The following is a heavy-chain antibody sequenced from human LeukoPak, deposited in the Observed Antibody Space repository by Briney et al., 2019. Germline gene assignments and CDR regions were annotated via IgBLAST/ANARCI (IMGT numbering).Heavy chain of an antibody. CDR3: ARSVSLVVVTADIDY. Sequence: ASVKVSCKASVYTFTSYGISWVRQAPGQGREWMGWISAYNGNTNYTQKLQGRDTMTTDTSTSTAYMELRSLRSDDTAVYYCARSVSLVVVTADIDYWGQGTLVTVSS. V-gene: IGHV1-18*01. D-gene: IGHD2-21*02. CDR2: ISAYNGNT. CDR1: VYTFTSYG. J-gene: IGHJ4*02.